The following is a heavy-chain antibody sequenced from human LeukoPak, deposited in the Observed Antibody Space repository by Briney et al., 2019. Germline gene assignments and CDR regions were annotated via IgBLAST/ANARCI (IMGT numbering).Heavy chain of an antibody. CDR3: ARGEYSGSD. CDR1: GGSLTNYY. Sequence: PSETLSLTCTVSGGSLTNYYLNWIRQPPGKGLEWIGYIYYSGSGSTNYNPSLKSRVTISVDTSKNQFSLKLSSVTAADTAVYYCARGEYSGSDWGQGTLVTVSS. CDR2: IYYSGSGST. J-gene: IGHJ4*02. D-gene: IGHD1-1*01. V-gene: IGHV4-59*01.